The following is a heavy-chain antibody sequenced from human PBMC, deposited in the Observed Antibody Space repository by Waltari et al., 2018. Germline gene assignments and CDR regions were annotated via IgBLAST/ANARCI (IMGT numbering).Heavy chain of an antibody. D-gene: IGHD5-12*01. Sequence: QVQLQESGPGLVKPSETLSLTCTVSGGPISSYYGTWTRQPPGKGLEWIGYIYSSGSTNYNPSLKSRVTISVDTSKNQFSLKLSSVTAADTAVYYCARVGYSGYDGYYYYGMDVWGQGTTVTVSS. J-gene: IGHJ6*02. CDR3: ARVGYSGYDGYYYYGMDV. V-gene: IGHV4-59*01. CDR2: IYSSGST. CDR1: GGPISSYY.